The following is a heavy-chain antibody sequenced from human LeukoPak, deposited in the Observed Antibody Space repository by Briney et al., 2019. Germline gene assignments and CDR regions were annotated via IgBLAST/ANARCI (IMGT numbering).Heavy chain of an antibody. V-gene: IGHV4-61*08. CDR2: IYYSGST. CDR3: ASGSAVAAAGDY. J-gene: IGHJ4*02. Sequence: PSETLSLTCTVSGGSISSGDYYWSWIRQPPGKGLEWIGYIYYSGSTYYNPSLKSRVTISVDTSKNQFSLRLRSVTAADTAVYYCASGSAVAAAGDYWGQGTLVTVSS. D-gene: IGHD6-13*01. CDR1: GGSISSGDYY.